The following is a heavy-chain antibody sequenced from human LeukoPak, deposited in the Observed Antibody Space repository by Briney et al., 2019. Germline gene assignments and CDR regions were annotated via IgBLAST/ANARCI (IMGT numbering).Heavy chain of an antibody. CDR3: ARLFTDSYGSHFDY. V-gene: IGHV4-39*01. CDR1: GGSISSSSYY. D-gene: IGHD5-18*01. CDR2: IYYSGST. Sequence: SETLSLTCTVSGGSISSSSYYWGWIRQPPGKGLEWIGSIYYSGSTYYNPSLKSRVTISVDTSKNQFSLKLSSVSAADTAVYYCARLFTDSYGSHFDYWGQGTLVTVSS. J-gene: IGHJ4*02.